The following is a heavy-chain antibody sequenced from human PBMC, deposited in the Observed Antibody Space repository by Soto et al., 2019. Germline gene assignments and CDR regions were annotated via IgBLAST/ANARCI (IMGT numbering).Heavy chain of an antibody. D-gene: IGHD2-21*01. CDR1: DGTFANAW. CDR3: TSLFFGH. CDR2: IKSKSDGGTT. V-gene: IGHV3-15*07. Sequence: PGGSLRLSCAVSDGTFANAWISWVRQAPGKGLELVGRIKSKSDGGTTDYASPVKGRFTISKKESQNTLYLQINSLKTEKTADSYCTSLFFGHWGQGTLVTVSS. J-gene: IGHJ5*02.